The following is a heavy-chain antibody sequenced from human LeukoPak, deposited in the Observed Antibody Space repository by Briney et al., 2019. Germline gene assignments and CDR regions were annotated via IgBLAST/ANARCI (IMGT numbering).Heavy chain of an antibody. CDR1: GYTFTSYD. V-gene: IGHV1-2*02. CDR2: MNPNSGGT. D-gene: IGHD2-15*01. J-gene: IGHJ6*03. CDR3: ARGHNGYCSGGSCYSNYYYYMDV. Sequence: APVKVSCKASGYTFTSYDINWVRQATGQGLEWMGWMNPNSGGTNYAQKFQGRVTMTRDTSISTAYMELSRLRSDDTAVYYCARGHNGYCSGGSCYSNYYYYMDVWGKGTTVTISS.